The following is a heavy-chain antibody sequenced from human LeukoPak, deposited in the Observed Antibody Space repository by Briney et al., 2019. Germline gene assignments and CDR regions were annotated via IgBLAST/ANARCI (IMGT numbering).Heavy chain of an antibody. CDR1: GGSISSGDYY. J-gene: IGHJ4*02. CDR2: IYNNGST. D-gene: IGHD6-13*01. V-gene: IGHV4-30-4*01. CDR3: ARGRSSSWSSFDY. Sequence: SQTLSLTCTVSGGSISSGDYYWGWIRQPPGKGLEWIGYIYNNGSTYYNPSLKSRLTISVDTSKNLFSLKVSSVTAADAAVYYCARGRSSSWSSFDYWGQGTLVTVSS.